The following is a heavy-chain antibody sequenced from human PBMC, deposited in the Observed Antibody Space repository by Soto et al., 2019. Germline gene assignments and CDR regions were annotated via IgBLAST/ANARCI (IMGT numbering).Heavy chain of an antibody. V-gene: IGHV5-51*01. Sequence: PGESLKISCKGSGYSFATYWIAWVRQMPGKGLEWMGIIYPADSDTRYSPSFQGRVTISADKSISTAYLQWSSLKASDTAMYYCARPLYGSGSYGVYWGQGTLVTGSS. CDR3: ARPLYGSGSYGVY. CDR1: GYSFATYW. CDR2: IYPADSDT. J-gene: IGHJ4*02. D-gene: IGHD3-10*01.